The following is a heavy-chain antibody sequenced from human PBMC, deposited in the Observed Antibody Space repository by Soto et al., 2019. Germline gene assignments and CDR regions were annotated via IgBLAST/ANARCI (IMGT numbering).Heavy chain of an antibody. J-gene: IGHJ3*02. D-gene: IGHD4-17*01. V-gene: IGHV3-33*01. CDR2: IWYDGSNK. CDR1: GFTFSSYG. CDR3: ATDWTTVVSNAFGI. Sequence: GGSLRLSCAASGFTFSSYGMHRVRQAPGKGLEWVAVIWYDGSNKYYADSVKGRFTISRDNSKNTLYLQMNSLRAEDTAVYYCATDWTTVVSNAFGIWGQGTMVTVSS.